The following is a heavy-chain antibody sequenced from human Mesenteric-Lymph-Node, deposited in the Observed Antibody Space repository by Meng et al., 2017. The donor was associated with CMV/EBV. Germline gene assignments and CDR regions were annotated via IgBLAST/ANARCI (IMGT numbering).Heavy chain of an antibody. V-gene: IGHV1-3*01. CDR2: IDGGSGNT. CDR1: GYTFTSSA. J-gene: IGHJ4*02. Sequence: ASGYTFTSSAGHWVRQAPGQSLEWMGWIDGGSGNTKYSQKFQGRVTLTRDTSASTVYMELSSLRSEDTAVYYCAKQNSGYDSGGGDYWGQGTLVTVSS. CDR3: AKQNSGYDSGGGDY. D-gene: IGHD5-12*01.